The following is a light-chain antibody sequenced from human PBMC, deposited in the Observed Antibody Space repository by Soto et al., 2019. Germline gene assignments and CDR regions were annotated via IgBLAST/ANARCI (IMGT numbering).Light chain of an antibody. Sequence: QSAVTQPPSASGTPGQRVTISCSGSRSSVGSNTVNWYQHLPGTAPKLLIYSNNHRPSGVPDRFSASKAGASASLAISGLQSEDEGDYYCAAWDASLGGFYVFGSGTKLTVL. J-gene: IGLJ1*01. V-gene: IGLV1-44*01. CDR2: SNN. CDR3: AAWDASLGGFYV. CDR1: RSSVGSNT.